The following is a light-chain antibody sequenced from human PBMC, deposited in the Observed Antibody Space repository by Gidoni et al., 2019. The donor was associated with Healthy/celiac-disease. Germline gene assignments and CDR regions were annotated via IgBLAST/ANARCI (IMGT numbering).Light chain of an antibody. CDR2: AAS. CDR1: QSISSY. J-gene: IGKJ3*01. V-gene: IGKV1-39*01. CDR3: QQSYSTRFT. Sequence: DIQMTQSPSSLSASVGDRVTITCRASQSISSYLNWYQQQPGKAPKLLIYAASSLQSGVPSRFRGIGSGTDFTLTISSLQPEDFATYYCQQSYSTRFTFGPGTEVDIK.